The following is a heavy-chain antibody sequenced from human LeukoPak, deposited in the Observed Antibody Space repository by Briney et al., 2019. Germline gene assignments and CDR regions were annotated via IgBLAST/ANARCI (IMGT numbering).Heavy chain of an antibody. CDR2: IYYSGST. CDR1: GGSISSYY. J-gene: IGHJ4*02. V-gene: IGHV4-59*01. CDR3: ARGLELYYFDY. Sequence: SETLSLTCTDSGGSISSYYWSWIRQSPGKGLEWIGYIYYSGSTNYNPSLKSRVTTSVDTSKNQFSLKLSSVTAADTAVYYCARGLELYYFDYWGQGTLVTVSS. D-gene: IGHD1-7*01.